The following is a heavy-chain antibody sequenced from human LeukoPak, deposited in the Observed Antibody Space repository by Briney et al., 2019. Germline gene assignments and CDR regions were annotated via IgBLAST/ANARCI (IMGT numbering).Heavy chain of an antibody. Sequence: KAGGSLRLSCAASGFTFSSYNMNWVRQAPGKGLEWVSSISSSSSYIYYADSVKGRFTISRDNSKDTLYLQMNGLRAEDTAVYFCAKQSAGSAAWYSLHYDFWGQGTLVTVSS. CDR3: AKQSAGSAAWYSLHYDF. D-gene: IGHD6-13*01. CDR1: GFTFSSYN. J-gene: IGHJ4*02. V-gene: IGHV3-21*04. CDR2: ISSSSSYI.